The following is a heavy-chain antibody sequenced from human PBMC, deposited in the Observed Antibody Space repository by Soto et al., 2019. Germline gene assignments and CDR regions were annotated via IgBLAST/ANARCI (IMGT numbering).Heavy chain of an antibody. CDR1: GFTFSDYA. D-gene: IGHD6-19*01. CDR3: AKGGRQCLVTSDFNY. J-gene: IGHJ4*02. CDR2: VSHDGRNT. V-gene: IGHV3-30*18. Sequence: VQLVESGGGVVQPGRSLRLSCAASGFTFSDYAMHWVRQAPGKGLEWVAVVSHDGRNTHYADSVKARFTISRDSSNNTVSLELTSLRAADTAVYYCAKGGRQCLVTSDFNYWGQGALVTVSS.